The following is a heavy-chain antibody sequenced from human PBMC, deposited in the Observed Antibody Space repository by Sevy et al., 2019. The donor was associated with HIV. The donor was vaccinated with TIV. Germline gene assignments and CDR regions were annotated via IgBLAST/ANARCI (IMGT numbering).Heavy chain of an antibody. J-gene: IGHJ6*03. Sequence: GGSLRLSCAASGFTFSKYWMSWVRQAPGKGLEWVANIQEDGSCKYYVDAVKGRFTISRDNAKNSLYLQMNSLRAEDTAVYYCATDPFSVTSSNDYMDVWGKGTTVTVSS. D-gene: IGHD4-17*01. CDR2: IQEDGSCK. V-gene: IGHV3-7*01. CDR3: ATDPFSVTSSNDYMDV. CDR1: GFTFSKYW.